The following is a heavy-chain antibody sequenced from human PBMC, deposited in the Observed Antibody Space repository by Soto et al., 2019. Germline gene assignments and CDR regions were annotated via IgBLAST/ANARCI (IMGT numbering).Heavy chain of an antibody. CDR1: GVSFSGYY. J-gene: IGHJ4*02. D-gene: IGHD6-13*01. CDR2: INHSGST. CDR3: ASALTPTYRRRWYSTFDF. V-gene: IGHV4-34*01. Sequence: SETLSLTCAVYGVSFSGYYWSWILQPPWKGLEWIGEINHSGSTNYNPSLKSRVTISVDTSKNQFSLKLSSVTAADTAVYYCASALTPTYRRRWYSTFDFWGQGTLVTVAS.